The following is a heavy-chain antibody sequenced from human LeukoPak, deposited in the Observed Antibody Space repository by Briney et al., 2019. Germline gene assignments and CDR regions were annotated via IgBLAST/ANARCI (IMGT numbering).Heavy chain of an antibody. Sequence: GGSLRLSCAASGFTFSTYSMNWVRQAPGKWLESVSSITPSSNYIKYADSVEGRLTISRDNAKNSLYLQMNSLRAEDTAVYYCARVLGDNGYGSGYFDYWGQGTLAIVSS. CDR2: ITPSSNYI. CDR3: ARVLGDNGYGSGYFDY. J-gene: IGHJ4*02. D-gene: IGHD3-10*01. CDR1: GFTFSTYS. V-gene: IGHV3-21*01.